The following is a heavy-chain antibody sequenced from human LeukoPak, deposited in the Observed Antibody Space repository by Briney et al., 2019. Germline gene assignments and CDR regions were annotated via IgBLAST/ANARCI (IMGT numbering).Heavy chain of an antibody. CDR1: GYIFTGYY. D-gene: IGHD1-14*01. V-gene: IGHV1-2*02. CDR3: ARTGTLGYIDP. Sequence: ASVKVSCKASGYIFTGYYMHWVRQAPGQGLEWMGWINPKSGGTNFAQKFQGRVTMTRDTSISTAYMELSRLRSDDTAVYYCARTGTLGYIDPWGQGTLVTVSS. CDR2: INPKSGGT. J-gene: IGHJ5*02.